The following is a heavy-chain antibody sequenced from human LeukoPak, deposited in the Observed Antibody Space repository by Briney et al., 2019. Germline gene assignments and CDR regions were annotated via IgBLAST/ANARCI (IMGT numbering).Heavy chain of an antibody. Sequence: PGGSLRLSCAASGFTFADYAMHWVRQTPGKGLEWVSGISWNSGNIDYADSVKGRFTISRDNSKNTLNLQMNSLRAEDTAVYYCARSPGILGANYFDYWGQGTLVTVSS. V-gene: IGHV3-9*01. J-gene: IGHJ4*02. CDR2: ISWNSGNI. CDR1: GFTFADYA. D-gene: IGHD1-26*01. CDR3: ARSPGILGANYFDY.